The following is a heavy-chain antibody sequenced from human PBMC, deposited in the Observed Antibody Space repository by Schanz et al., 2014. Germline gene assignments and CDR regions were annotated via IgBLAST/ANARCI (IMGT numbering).Heavy chain of an antibody. CDR3: AKVAPAATYLDS. J-gene: IGHJ4*02. D-gene: IGHD2-2*01. Sequence: VQLVESGGGMVQPGGSLELSCAASGFTFGAYYITGIRQAPGKGLEWVSDISDSGDSTHYADSVKGRFTISRDNAKNSLFLQMNSLSAEDTAVYYCAKVAPAATYLDSWGLGTLVTVSS. CDR1: GFTFGAYY. CDR2: ISDSGDST. V-gene: IGHV3-11*01.